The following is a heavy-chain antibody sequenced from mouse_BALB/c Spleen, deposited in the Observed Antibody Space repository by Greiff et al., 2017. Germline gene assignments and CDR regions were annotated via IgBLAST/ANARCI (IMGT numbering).Heavy chain of an antibody. V-gene: IGHV5-17*02. CDR2: ISSGSSTI. CDR1: GFTFSSFG. D-gene: IGHD1-1*01. Sequence: EVKVVESGGGLVQPGGSRKLSCAASGFTFSSFGMHWVRQAPEKGLEWVAYISSGSSTIYYADTVKGRFTISRDNPKNTLFLQMTSLRSEDTAMYYCARGVVALYWYFDVWGAGTTVTVSS. CDR3: ARGVVALYWYFDV. J-gene: IGHJ1*01.